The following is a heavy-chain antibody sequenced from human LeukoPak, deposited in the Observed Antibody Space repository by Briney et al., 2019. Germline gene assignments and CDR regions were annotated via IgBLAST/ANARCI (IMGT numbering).Heavy chain of an antibody. Sequence: KPSETLSLTCAVYGGSFSGYYWSWIRQPPGKGLEWIGEINHSGSTNYNPSLKSRVTISVDTSKNQFSLKLTSVTAADTAVYYCARLQYYYYYYYTDVWGKGTTVTVSS. D-gene: IGHD5-24*01. CDR3: ARLQYYYYYYYTDV. V-gene: IGHV4-34*01. CDR1: GGSFSGYY. J-gene: IGHJ6*03. CDR2: INHSGST.